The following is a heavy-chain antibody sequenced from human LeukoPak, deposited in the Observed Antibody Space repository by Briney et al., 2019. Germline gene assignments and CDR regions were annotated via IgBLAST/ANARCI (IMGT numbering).Heavy chain of an antibody. J-gene: IGHJ5*02. V-gene: IGHV4-34*01. D-gene: IGHD5-18*01. CDR2: INHSRST. CDR3: ARRGYSYGYVGSNWFDP. Sequence: PSETLSLTCAVYGGSFSGYYWNWIRQPPGKGLEWIGEINHSRSTNYNPSLKSRVTISLDTSKNQFSLKLSSVTAADTAVHHCARRGYSYGYVGSNWFDPWGQGTLVTVSS. CDR1: GGSFSGYY.